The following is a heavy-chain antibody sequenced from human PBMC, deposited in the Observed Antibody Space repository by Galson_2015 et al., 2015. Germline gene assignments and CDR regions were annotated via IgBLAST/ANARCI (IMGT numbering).Heavy chain of an antibody. V-gene: IGHV3-30*03. CDR2: ISSDGFNN. CDR3: ARDWAAFDY. CDR1: GFTFSSYG. J-gene: IGHJ4*02. Sequence: SLRLSCAASGFTFSSYGMHWVRQAPGKGLEWMAVISSDGFNNYYADSVKGRFTISRDNSKNTLYLQMNSLRVEDTAVYYCARDWAAFDYWGQGTLVTVSS. D-gene: IGHD2-15*01.